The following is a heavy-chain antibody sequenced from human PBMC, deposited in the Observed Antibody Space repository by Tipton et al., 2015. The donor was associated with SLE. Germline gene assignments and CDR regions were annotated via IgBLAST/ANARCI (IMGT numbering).Heavy chain of an antibody. J-gene: IGHJ3*02. CDR3: ARDLYDNSGGDAFDI. CDR2: IYYSGST. CDR1: GGSISSSSYY. Sequence: TLSLTCTVSGGSISSSSYYWGWICQPPGKGLEWIGSIYYSGSTYYNPSLKSRVTISVDTSKNQFSLKLSSVTAADTAVYYCARDLYDNSGGDAFDIWGQGTMVTVSS. V-gene: IGHV4-39*07. D-gene: IGHD3-22*01.